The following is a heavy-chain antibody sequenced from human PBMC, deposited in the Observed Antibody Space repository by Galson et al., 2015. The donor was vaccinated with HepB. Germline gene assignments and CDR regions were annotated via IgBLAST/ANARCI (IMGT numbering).Heavy chain of an antibody. D-gene: IGHD3-9*01. CDR1: GFTFSTYW. CDR3: ARVTYHILISYFDY. Sequence: SLRLSCAASGFTFSTYWMSWVRQAPGKGLEWVANVNQDGSEKYYVDSVKGRFIISRDNAKNSLYLQMNSLRAEDTAVYYCARVTYHILISYFDYWGQGTLVTVSS. V-gene: IGHV3-7*01. CDR2: VNQDGSEK. J-gene: IGHJ4*02.